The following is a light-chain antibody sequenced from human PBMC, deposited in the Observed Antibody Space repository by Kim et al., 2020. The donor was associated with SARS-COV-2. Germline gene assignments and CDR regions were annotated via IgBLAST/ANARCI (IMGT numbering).Light chain of an antibody. J-gene: IGKJ4*01. Sequence: DIQMTQSPSSLSASVGDRVTITCRASRGISSYLAWYQQKPDKAPKSLIYDASSLHSGVPSRFSGSGSGTDFTLTISSLQPEDFATYYCQQYNSYPTTFGGGTKVDIK. V-gene: IGKV1D-16*01. CDR1: RGISSY. CDR2: DAS. CDR3: QQYNSYPTT.